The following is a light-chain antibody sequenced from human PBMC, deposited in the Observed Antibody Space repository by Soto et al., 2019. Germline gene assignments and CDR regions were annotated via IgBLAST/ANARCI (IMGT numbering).Light chain of an antibody. V-gene: IGKV1-33*01. J-gene: IGKJ2*01. CDR3: QQFQSAPYT. CDR1: QDIGTF. Sequence: DIQMTQSPSPLSASVGDRVTISCQASQDIGTFLNWYQQTSGKAPRLLIYNAAHLETGFSSRFSGSGSGTHFTFTTSSLQPEDVATYYCQQFQSAPYTFGQGTKLEIK. CDR2: NAA.